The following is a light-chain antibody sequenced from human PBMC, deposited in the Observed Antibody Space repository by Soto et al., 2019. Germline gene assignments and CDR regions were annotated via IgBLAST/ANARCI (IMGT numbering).Light chain of an antibody. CDR2: YAS. J-gene: IGKJ4*01. V-gene: IGKV3D-20*02. CDR1: QSVSNTY. Sequence: EIVLTQSPGTLSLSPGDTATLSCRASQSVSNTYLAWYQQKPGQAPRLLISYASSGATGIPGRFSGSGSGTEFALTISSLQSEDSAVYYCQHFYNWPVTFGGGTKVDIK. CDR3: QHFYNWPVT.